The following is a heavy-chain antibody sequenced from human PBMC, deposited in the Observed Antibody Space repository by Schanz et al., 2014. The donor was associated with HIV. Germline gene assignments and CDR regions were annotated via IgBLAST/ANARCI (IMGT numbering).Heavy chain of an antibody. CDR1: GFTFSTYG. Sequence: VQLVESGGGVVQPGRSLRLSCTASGFTFSTYGMHWIRQAPGKGLEWVAVIWYDGNYKSYADSVKGRFTISRDNSKNTLYLRMNSPRVEDTGRYYCARDGGIPVYRFVKWITYYHGLDVWGHGTTVIVS. J-gene: IGHJ6*02. CDR3: ARDGGIPVYRFVKWITYYHGLDV. V-gene: IGHV3-33*01. CDR2: IWYDGNYK. D-gene: IGHD3-3*01.